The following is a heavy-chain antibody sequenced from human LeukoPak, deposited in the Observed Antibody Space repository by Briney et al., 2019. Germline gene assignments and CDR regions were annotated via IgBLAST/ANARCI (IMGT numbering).Heavy chain of an antibody. Sequence: GGSLRLSCAASGFTFSNYAMSWVRQAPGKGLEWVSAISGSGGDTFYTDSVKGRFTISRDNSKNTLYLQMKGLRAEDTAVYYCVKDSVVVAGLVDYFDYWGQGTLVTVSS. CDR3: VKDSVVVAGLVDYFDY. D-gene: IGHD6-19*01. J-gene: IGHJ4*02. CDR2: ISGSGGDT. V-gene: IGHV3-23*01. CDR1: GFTFSNYA.